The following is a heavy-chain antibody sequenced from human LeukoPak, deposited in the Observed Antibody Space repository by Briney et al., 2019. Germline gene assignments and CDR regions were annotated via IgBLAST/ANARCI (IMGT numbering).Heavy chain of an antibody. CDR1: GGSISSYY. Sequence: SETLSLTCTVSGGSISSYYWSWIRQPAGKGLEWIGRIYTSGSTNYNPSLKSRVTMSVDTSKNQFSLKLSSVTAADTAVYYCARRNDLLTGPIFDYWGQGTLVPVSS. D-gene: IGHD3-9*01. CDR3: ARRNDLLTGPIFDY. CDR2: IYTSGST. J-gene: IGHJ4*02. V-gene: IGHV4-4*07.